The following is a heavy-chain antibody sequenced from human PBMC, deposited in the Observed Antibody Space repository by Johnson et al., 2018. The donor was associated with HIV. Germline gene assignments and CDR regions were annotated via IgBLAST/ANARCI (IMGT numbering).Heavy chain of an antibody. J-gene: IGHJ3*02. V-gene: IGHV3-7*05. CDR2: IKQDGSEK. CDR1: GFTFSSYW. CDR3: AKDGAAPASYGAFDI. D-gene: IGHD2-8*01. Sequence: VQLVESGGGVVQPGGSLRLSCAASGFTFSSYWMSWVRQAPGKGLEWVANIKQDGSEKYYVDSVKGRFTISRDNAKNTLYLQMNSLRAEDTAVYYCAKDGAAPASYGAFDIWGQGTMVTVSS.